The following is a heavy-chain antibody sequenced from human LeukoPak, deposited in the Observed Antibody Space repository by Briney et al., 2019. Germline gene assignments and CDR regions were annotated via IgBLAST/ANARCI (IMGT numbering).Heavy chain of an antibody. CDR1: GGSISSYN. CDR3: ARSSGAARPYGMDV. CDR2: IYSSGYT. Sequence: SETLSLTCTVSGGSISSYNWNWIRQPAGKGLEWIGRIYSSGYTNYSPSLKSRVTMSVDTSKNQFSLRLSSVTAADTAVYYCARSSGAARPYGMDVWGQGTTVTVSS. J-gene: IGHJ6*02. D-gene: IGHD6-6*01. V-gene: IGHV4-4*07.